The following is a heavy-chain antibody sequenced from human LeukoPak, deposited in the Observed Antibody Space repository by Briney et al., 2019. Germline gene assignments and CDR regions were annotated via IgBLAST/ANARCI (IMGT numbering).Heavy chain of an antibody. D-gene: IGHD3-10*01. CDR3: ARRKYGSGTDY. V-gene: IGHV4-61*02. Sequence: PSETLSLTCTVSGGSISSGSYYWSWIRQPAGKGLEWIGRIYTSGSTNYNPSLKSRVTISVDTSKNQFSLKLSSVTAADTAVYYCARRKYGSGTDYWGQGTLVTVSS. CDR1: GGSISSGSYY. J-gene: IGHJ4*02. CDR2: IYTSGST.